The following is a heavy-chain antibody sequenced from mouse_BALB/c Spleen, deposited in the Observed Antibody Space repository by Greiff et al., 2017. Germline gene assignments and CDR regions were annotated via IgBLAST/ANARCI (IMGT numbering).Heavy chain of an antibody. J-gene: IGHJ3*01. D-gene: IGHD2-2*01. CDR2: ISSGGSYT. V-gene: IGHV5-9-4*01. CDR1: GFTFTSYA. CDR3: ARDFYYGHEAY. Sequence: EVKLMESGGGLVKPGGSLKLSCAASGFTFTSYAMSWVRQSPEKRLEWVAEISSGGSYTYYPDNVAGRFTISRDNAKNTLYLEMSILRSEDAAMYYYARDFYYGHEAYWGQGTLVTVSA.